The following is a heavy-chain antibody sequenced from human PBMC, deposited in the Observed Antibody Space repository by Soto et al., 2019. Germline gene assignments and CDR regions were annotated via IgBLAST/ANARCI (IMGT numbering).Heavy chain of an antibody. Sequence: KPGGSLRLSCAASGFDFGDYYMSWSRLAPGKGLEWISYISDSGSPLYYADSVKGRFSISRDNVKNSVYLQMNNLRADDTALYFCARDIRGYGMDVWGQGTTVTVSS. CDR3: ARDIRGYGMDV. V-gene: IGHV3-11*01. CDR1: GFDFGDYY. J-gene: IGHJ6*02. CDR2: ISDSGSPL. D-gene: IGHD3-10*01.